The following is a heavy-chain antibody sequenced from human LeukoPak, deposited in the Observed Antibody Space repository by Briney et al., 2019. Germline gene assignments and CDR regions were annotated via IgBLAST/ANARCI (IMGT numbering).Heavy chain of an antibody. CDR1: GGSISSGDYY. CDR2: ICYSGST. V-gene: IGHV4-30-4*08. CDR3: ARKRRDGYNLGYFDY. J-gene: IGHJ4*02. Sequence: SQTLSLTCTVSGGSISSGDYYWSWIRQPPGKGLEGIGYICYSGSTYYNPSLKSRLTISVETSKNQFSLKLSSVTAADTAVYYCARKRRDGYNLGYFDYWGQGTLVTVSS. D-gene: IGHD5-24*01.